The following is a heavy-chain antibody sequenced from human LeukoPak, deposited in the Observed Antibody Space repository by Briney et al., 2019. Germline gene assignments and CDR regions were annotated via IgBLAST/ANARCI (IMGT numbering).Heavy chain of an antibody. CDR2: IGASGADT. D-gene: IGHD3-22*01. J-gene: IGHJ3*01. Sequence: GGSLRLSCAASGFTFRNYAMTRVRQAPGKGLEWVSVIGASGADTYYSDSVKGRFTVSRDNSQNTLFLHMSSLRAEDTAVYFCARRPRDTSGYYLGAFHDWGQGTTVTVSS. V-gene: IGHV3-23*01. CDR1: GFTFRNYA. CDR3: ARRPRDTSGYYLGAFHD.